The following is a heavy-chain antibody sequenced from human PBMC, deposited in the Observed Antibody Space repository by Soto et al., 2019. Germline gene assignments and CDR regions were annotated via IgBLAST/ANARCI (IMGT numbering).Heavy chain of an antibody. D-gene: IGHD6-19*01. Sequence: SVKVSCKASGGTFSSYAISWVRQAPGQGLEWMGGIIPIFGTANYAQKFQGRVTITADESTSTAYMELSSLRSEDTAVCYCAREAAVAGAGKFDYWGQGTLVTVSS. CDR2: IIPIFGTA. V-gene: IGHV1-69*13. CDR1: GGTFSSYA. CDR3: AREAAVAGAGKFDY. J-gene: IGHJ4*02.